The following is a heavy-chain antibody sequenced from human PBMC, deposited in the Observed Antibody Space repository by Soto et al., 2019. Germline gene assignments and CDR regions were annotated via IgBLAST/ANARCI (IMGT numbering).Heavy chain of an antibody. CDR3: AATGGNYFGLDV. V-gene: IGHV1-18*01. J-gene: IGHJ6*02. CDR1: DNTFTHYG. D-gene: IGHD2-8*02. Sequence: ASVKVSCKSSDNTFTHYGINWVRQAPGQGLEWMGWISGYNGNTRYAQKFQDRVTMTADTSTRTAFMEVRSLTSDDTGVYFCAATGGNYFGLDVWGQGTTVTVSS. CDR2: ISGYNGNT.